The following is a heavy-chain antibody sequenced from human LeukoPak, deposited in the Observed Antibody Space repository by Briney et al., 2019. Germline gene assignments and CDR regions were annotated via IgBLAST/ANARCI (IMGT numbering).Heavy chain of an antibody. CDR1: GYSFSNYW. J-gene: IGHJ4*02. CDR3: ARLDYDSSAYYVDY. D-gene: IGHD3-22*01. Sequence: GESLKISCKGSGYSFSNYWIIWVRQMPGKGLEWMGRIDPSDSYTNYSPSFQGHVTISADTSSITAYLQWSCLKASDTAMYYCARLDYDSSAYYVDYWGQGALVTVSS. V-gene: IGHV5-10-1*01. CDR2: IDPSDSYT.